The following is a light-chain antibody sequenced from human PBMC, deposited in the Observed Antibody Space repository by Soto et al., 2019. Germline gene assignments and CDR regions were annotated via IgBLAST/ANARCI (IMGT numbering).Light chain of an antibody. J-gene: IGKJ1*01. Sequence: VMTQAHGTQSVSGGNIATLSCRASQSVTTNMAWYQQKPGQAPRLLIYGASTRATGIPARFSGSGSGTDFTLTISSLHPGDFATHYCRLAYPSFWGFSQGTKVDIK. V-gene: IGKV3-15*01. CDR3: RLAYPSFWG. CDR2: GAS. CDR1: QSVTTN.